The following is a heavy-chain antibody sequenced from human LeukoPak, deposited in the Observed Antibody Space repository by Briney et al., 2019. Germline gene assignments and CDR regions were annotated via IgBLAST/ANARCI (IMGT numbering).Heavy chain of an antibody. V-gene: IGHV3-30*02. J-gene: IGHJ6*03. CDR2: IRYDGSNK. D-gene: IGHD3-10*01. CDR3: AKKLAYGSGSYLHYYYYMDV. Sequence: GGSLRLSCAASGFTFSSYGMHWVRQAPGKGLEWVAFIRYDGSNKYYADSVKGRFTISRDNSKNTLYLQRNSLRAEDTAVYYCAKKLAYGSGSYLHYYYYMDVWGKGTTVTISS. CDR1: GFTFSSYG.